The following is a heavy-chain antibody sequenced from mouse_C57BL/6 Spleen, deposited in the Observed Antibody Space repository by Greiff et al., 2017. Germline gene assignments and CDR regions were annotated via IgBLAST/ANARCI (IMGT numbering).Heavy chain of an antibody. V-gene: IGHV14-2*01. CDR3: ARRTYYSNYKAMEY. Sequence: VQLQQSGAELVKPGASVKLSCTASGFNIKDYYMHWVKQRTEQGLEWIGRIVPEDGETKYAPTFQGKATITADTSSNTADLQLSSRTSEDTDVYYSARRTYYSNYKAMEYWEQGTAVSDTS. J-gene: IGHJ4*01. D-gene: IGHD2-5*01. CDR2: IVPEDGET. CDR1: GFNIKDYY.